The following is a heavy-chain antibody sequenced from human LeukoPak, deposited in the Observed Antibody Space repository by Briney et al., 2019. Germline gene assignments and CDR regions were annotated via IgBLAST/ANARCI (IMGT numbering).Heavy chain of an antibody. Sequence: SETLSLTCAVYGGSFSGYYWSWIRQPPGKGLEWIGEINHSGSTNYNPSLKSRVTISVDTSKNQFSLKLSSVTAADTAVYYCARVRQYNWNYSNRMHTSWFDPWGQGTLVTVSS. J-gene: IGHJ5*02. CDR2: INHSGST. V-gene: IGHV4-34*01. CDR3: ARVRQYNWNYSNRMHTSWFDP. D-gene: IGHD1-7*01. CDR1: GGSFSGYY.